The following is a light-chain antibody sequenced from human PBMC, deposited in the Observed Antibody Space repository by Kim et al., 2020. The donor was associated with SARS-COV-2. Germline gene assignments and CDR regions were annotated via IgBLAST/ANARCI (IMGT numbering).Light chain of an antibody. CDR3: RTWDSSTRV. V-gene: IGLV3-1*01. CDR2: KDS. J-gene: IGLJ3*02. CDR1: KLADKY. Sequence: AGQSASLACSGGKLADKYDCWYQQKPVQSPVLLIYKDSGRPSGIPARFSGANPGNTATLTFSGTKPMDEADFSCRTWDSSTRVFGGGTQLTVL.